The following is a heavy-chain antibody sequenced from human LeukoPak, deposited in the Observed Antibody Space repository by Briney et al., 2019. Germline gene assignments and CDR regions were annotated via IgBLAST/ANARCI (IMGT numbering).Heavy chain of an antibody. CDR1: GGSISSSSYY. J-gene: IGHJ4*02. CDR3: ARRSCTGGTCYYFDS. V-gene: IGHV4-39*01. D-gene: IGHD2-15*01. Sequence: SETLSLTCTVSGGSISSSSYYCGWIRQPPGKGLEWIGNIYYSGSTYYNPSLKSRVTISVDTSKSQFSLKLSSVTAADTAVYYCARRSCTGGTCYYFDSWGQGTLVTVSS. CDR2: IYYSGST.